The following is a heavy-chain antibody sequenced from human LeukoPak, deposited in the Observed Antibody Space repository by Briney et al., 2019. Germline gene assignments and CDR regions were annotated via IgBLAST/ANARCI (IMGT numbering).Heavy chain of an antibody. CDR2: IIPIFGTA. Sequence: GASVKVSCKASGYTFTSYGISWVRQAPGQGLEWMGGIIPIFGTANYAQKFQGRVTITADESTSTAYMELSSLRSEDTAVYYCARDQLRSGSSPLDYWGQGTLVTVSS. D-gene: IGHD3-10*01. CDR3: ARDQLRSGSSPLDY. CDR1: GYTFTSYG. J-gene: IGHJ4*02. V-gene: IGHV1-69*13.